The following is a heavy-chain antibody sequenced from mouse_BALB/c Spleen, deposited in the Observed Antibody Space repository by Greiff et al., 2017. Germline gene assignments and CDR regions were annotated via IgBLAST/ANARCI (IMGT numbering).Heavy chain of an antibody. V-gene: IGHV5-9*03. CDR1: GFTFSSYT. CDR2: ISSGGGNT. CDR3: ARSMEGGFAY. Sequence: EVMLVESGGGLVKPGGSLKLSCAASGFTFSSYTMSWVRQTPEKRLEWVATISSGGGNTYYPDSVKGRFTISRDNAKNNLYLQMSSLRSEDTALYYCARSMEGGFAYWGQGTLVTVSA. J-gene: IGHJ3*01.